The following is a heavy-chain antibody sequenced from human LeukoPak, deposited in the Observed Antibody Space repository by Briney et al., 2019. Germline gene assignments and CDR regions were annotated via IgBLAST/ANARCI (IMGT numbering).Heavy chain of an antibody. CDR3: ARESYDSSLYYFDY. Sequence: ASVKVSCKASGYTFTGYYMHWVRQAPGRGLEWMGWINPNSGGTNYAQKFQGRVTMTRDTSISTAYMELSRLRSDDTAVYYCARESYDSSLYYFDYWGQGTLVTVSS. D-gene: IGHD3-22*01. CDR1: GYTFTGYY. J-gene: IGHJ4*02. V-gene: IGHV1-2*02. CDR2: INPNSGGT.